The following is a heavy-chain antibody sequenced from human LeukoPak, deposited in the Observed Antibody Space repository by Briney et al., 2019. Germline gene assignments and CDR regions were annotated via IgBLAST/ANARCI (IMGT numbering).Heavy chain of an antibody. CDR2: IKQDGSEK. CDR1: GFTFSSYW. CDR3: ARGGYYYDSSGYYYAGFDY. D-gene: IGHD3-22*01. J-gene: IGHJ4*02. V-gene: IGHV3-7*03. Sequence: GGSLRLSCAASGFTFSSYWMSWVRQAPGKGLEWVANIKQDGSEKYYVDSVKGRFTISRDNAKNSLYLQMNSLRAEDTAVYYCARGGYYYDSSGYYYAGFDYWGQGTLVTVSS.